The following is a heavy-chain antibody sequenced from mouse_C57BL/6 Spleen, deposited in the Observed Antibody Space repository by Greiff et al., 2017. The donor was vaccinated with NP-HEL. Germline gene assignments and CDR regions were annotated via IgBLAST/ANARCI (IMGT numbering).Heavy chain of an antibody. CDR1: GYSFTDYN. Sequence: EVKLMESGPELVKPGASVKISCKASGYSFTDYNMNWVKQSNGKSLEWIGVLTPNSVTTIYTQKFKGKATLTVDQSSSTAYMQLNSLTSEDSAVYYCARGVTAQATFFDYWGQGTTLTVSS. CDR3: ARGVTAQATFFDY. CDR2: LTPNSVTT. J-gene: IGHJ2*01. D-gene: IGHD3-2*02. V-gene: IGHV1-39*01.